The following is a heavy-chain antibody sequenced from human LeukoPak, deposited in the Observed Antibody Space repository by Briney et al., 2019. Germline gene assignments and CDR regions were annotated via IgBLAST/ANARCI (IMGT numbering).Heavy chain of an antibody. D-gene: IGHD1-26*01. J-gene: IGHJ4*02. Sequence: PGGSLRLSCAASGFTISGYWMHWVRQAPGKGLVWVSRISGDGSITAYADSVRGRFTISRDNAKNILYLQMNSLRAEDTAVYYCVRDRVGPDYWGQGTLVTVSS. CDR2: ISGDGSIT. CDR1: GFTISGYW. V-gene: IGHV3-74*01. CDR3: VRDRVGPDY.